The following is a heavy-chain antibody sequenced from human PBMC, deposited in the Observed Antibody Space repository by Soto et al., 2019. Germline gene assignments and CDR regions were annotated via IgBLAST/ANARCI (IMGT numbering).Heavy chain of an antibody. V-gene: IGHV1-8*01. Sequence: QVQLVQSGAEVKKPGASVKVSCKASGKTFPSQDTTWVRKATGQGLEWMGWMNPTSGNTGYEQKFQGRVTMTRNTSISTAYMELSSLRSEDTAVYYCARGRLGYWGQGTLVTVSS. CDR2: MNPTSGNT. D-gene: IGHD3-16*01. J-gene: IGHJ4*02. CDR3: ARGRLGY. CDR1: GKTFPSQD.